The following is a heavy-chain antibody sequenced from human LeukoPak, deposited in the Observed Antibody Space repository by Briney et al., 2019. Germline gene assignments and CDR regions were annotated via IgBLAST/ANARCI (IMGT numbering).Heavy chain of an antibody. D-gene: IGHD1-1*01. V-gene: IGHV1-69*13. CDR3: ARAFSDNLINDAFDI. Sequence: SVKVSCKASGGTFSSYAISWVRQAPGQGLEWMGGIIPIFGTANYAQKFQGRVTITADESTSTAYMELSSLRSEDTAVYYCARAFSDNLINDAFDIWGQGTMVTVSS. CDR2: IIPIFGTA. J-gene: IGHJ3*02. CDR1: GGTFSSYA.